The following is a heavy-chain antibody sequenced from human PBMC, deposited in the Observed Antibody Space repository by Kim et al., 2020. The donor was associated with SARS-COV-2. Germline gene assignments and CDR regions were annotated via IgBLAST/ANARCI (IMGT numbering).Heavy chain of an antibody. V-gene: IGHV3-21*01. J-gene: IGHJ4*02. Sequence: ADSVKGRFTISRDNAKNSLYLQMNSLRAEDTAVYYCARVGYGSGSYYVDYWGQGTLVTVSS. CDR3: ARVGYGSGSYYVDY. D-gene: IGHD3-10*01.